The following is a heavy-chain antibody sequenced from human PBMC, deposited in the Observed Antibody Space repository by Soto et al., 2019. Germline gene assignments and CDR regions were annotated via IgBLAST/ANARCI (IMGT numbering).Heavy chain of an antibody. CDR3: ARELQFPHQETGMDV. V-gene: IGHV1-46*02. D-gene: IGHD2-15*01. Sequence: QVHLVQSGAEVKKPGASVKVSCKASGYTFENYYIHWVRQAPGQGLEWLGILDPTGGRTTYAQKFQDRVTMTRDTSPSTVYMELTSLRSNDTALYYCARELQFPHQETGMDVWGQGTTVTVSS. CDR1: GYTFENYY. CDR2: LDPTGGRT. J-gene: IGHJ6*02.